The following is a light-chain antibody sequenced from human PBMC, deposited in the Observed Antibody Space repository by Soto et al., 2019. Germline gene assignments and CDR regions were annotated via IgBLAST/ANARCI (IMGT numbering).Light chain of an antibody. J-gene: IGLJ3*02. CDR3: QSFDMSLSGWV. Sequence: QAVVTQPHSVSEAPGQRVTISCTGTNSNIGAGFDVHWYQQFPGRAPRLLIYENNVRPSGVPDRFSGSKSGTSASLAITGLQADDEADYYCQSFDMSLSGWVFGGGTQLTVL. CDR2: ENN. V-gene: IGLV1-40*01. CDR1: NSNIGAGFD.